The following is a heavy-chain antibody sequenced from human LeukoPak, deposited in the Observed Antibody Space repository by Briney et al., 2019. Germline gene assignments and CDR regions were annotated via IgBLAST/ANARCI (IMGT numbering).Heavy chain of an antibody. J-gene: IGHJ3*02. Sequence: GASVKVSCKASGGTFSSYAISWVRQAPGQGLEWMGGIIPIFGTANYAQKFQGRVTITADESTSTAYMELSSLRSEDTAVYYCARLADHLVPAANFVYAFDIWGQGTMVTVSS. V-gene: IGHV1-69*13. CDR3: ARLADHLVPAANFVYAFDI. CDR1: GGTFSSYA. CDR2: IIPIFGTA. D-gene: IGHD2-2*01.